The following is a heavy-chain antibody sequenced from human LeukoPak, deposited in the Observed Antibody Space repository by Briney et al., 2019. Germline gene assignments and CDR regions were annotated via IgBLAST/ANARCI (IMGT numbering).Heavy chain of an antibody. V-gene: IGHV1-2*02. CDR1: GCTFTGYY. CDR3: ASVADTPMVDFDY. J-gene: IGHJ4*02. CDR2: INGNSGDT. D-gene: IGHD5-18*01. Sequence: GASVKVSCKASGCTFTGYYMYWVRQAPGQGLEWMGWINGNSGDTKYAQKFQGRVTMTRDTSINTVYMELSVLRSDNTGAYYCASVADTPMVDFDYWGQGTLVTVSS.